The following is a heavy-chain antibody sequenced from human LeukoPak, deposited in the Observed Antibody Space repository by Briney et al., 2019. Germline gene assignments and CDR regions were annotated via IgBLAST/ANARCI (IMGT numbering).Heavy chain of an antibody. CDR2: INHSGST. D-gene: IGHD3-9*01. CDR1: GGSFSGYY. CDR3: ARVSVVRYFDWLSP. J-gene: IGHJ5*02. Sequence: PSATLSLTCSVYGGSFSGYYWSWIRQPPGQGLPWIGEINHSGSTNYNPSLKSRVTISVDTSKHQFSLKLSSVTAADTAVYYCARVSVVRYFDWLSPWGQGTLVTVSS. V-gene: IGHV4-34*01.